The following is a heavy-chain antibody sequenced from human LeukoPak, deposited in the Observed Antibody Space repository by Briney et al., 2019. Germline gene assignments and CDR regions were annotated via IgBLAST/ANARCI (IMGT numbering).Heavy chain of an antibody. CDR1: GGSISSYY. V-gene: IGHV4-59*08. D-gene: IGHD1-26*01. Sequence: PSETLSLTCNVSGGSISSYYWSRIRQPPGKGLEWIGYMYYSGNTNYNLSLKSRVTTSVDTSKNQFSLKLSSVTAADTAVYYCARHTLVGARNAFDIWGQGTMVTVSS. CDR2: MYYSGNT. J-gene: IGHJ3*02. CDR3: ARHTLVGARNAFDI.